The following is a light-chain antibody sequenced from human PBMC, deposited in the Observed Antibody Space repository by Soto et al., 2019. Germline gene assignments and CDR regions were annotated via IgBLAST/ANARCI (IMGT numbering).Light chain of an antibody. V-gene: IGLV2-14*01. J-gene: IGLJ2*01. CDR3: SSYTSSSTYVV. CDR2: DVS. Sequence: QSALTQPASVSGSPGQSITISCTGTSSDVGGYNYVSWYQQHPGKAPKLMIYDVSNRPSGVSNRFSGSKSGNTASLTISGIQAEDEAYYYRSSYTSSSTYVVFGGGTKLTVL. CDR1: SSDVGGYNY.